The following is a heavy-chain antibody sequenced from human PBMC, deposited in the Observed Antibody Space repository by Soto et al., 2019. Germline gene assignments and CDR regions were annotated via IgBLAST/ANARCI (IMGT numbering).Heavy chain of an antibody. Sequence: GGSLRLSCAASGFTFSSYAMSWVRQAPGKGLEWVSAISGSGGSTYYADSVKGRFTISRDNSKNTLYLQMNSLRAEDTAVYYCAKDTSLRQQLVPVGVDYWGQGTLVTVSS. D-gene: IGHD6-13*01. V-gene: IGHV3-23*01. J-gene: IGHJ4*02. CDR2: ISGSGGST. CDR3: AKDTSLRQQLVPVGVDY. CDR1: GFTFSSYA.